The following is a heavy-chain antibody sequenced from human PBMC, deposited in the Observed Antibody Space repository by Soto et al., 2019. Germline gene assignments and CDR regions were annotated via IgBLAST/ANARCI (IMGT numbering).Heavy chain of an antibody. D-gene: IGHD3-22*01. J-gene: IGHJ3*02. CDR3: AREERVDYYDSSGYYWVGAFDI. V-gene: IGHV4-30-4*01. CDR2: IYYSGST. CDR1: GGSISSGDYY. Sequence: SETLSLTCTVSGGSISSGDYYWSWIRQPPGKGLEWIGYIYYSGSTYYNPSLKSRVTISVDTSKNQFSLKLSSVTAADTAVYYCAREERVDYYDSSGYYWVGAFDIWGQGTMVTVSS.